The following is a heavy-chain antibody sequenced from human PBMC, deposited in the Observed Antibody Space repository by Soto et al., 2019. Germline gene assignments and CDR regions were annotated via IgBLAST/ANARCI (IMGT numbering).Heavy chain of an antibody. V-gene: IGHV4-34*01. J-gene: IGHJ5*02. D-gene: IGHD3-3*01. CDR1: GGSFSGYY. CDR2: INHSGST. Sequence: QVQLQQWGAGLLKPSETLSLTCAVYGGSFSGYYWSWIRQPPGKGLEWIGEINHSGSTNYNPSLKIRVTISVDTSKNQFSLKLSSVTAADTAVYYCARTYYDFWSGYWTMIVGGERWFDPWGQGTLVTVSS. CDR3: ARTYYDFWSGYWTMIVGGERWFDP.